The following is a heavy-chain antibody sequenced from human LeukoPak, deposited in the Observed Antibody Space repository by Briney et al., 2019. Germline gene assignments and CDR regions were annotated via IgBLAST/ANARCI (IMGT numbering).Heavy chain of an antibody. J-gene: IGHJ4*02. CDR1: GFTFSSYS. CDR3: ARDLGDIVVVVAATGFDY. Sequence: GGSLRLSCAASGFTFSSYSMNWVRQAPGKGLERVSYISSSSSTIYYADSVKGRFTISRDNAKNSLYLQMNSLRAEDTAVYYCARDLGDIVVVVAATGFDYWGQGTLVTVSS. CDR2: ISSSSSTI. D-gene: IGHD2-15*01. V-gene: IGHV3-48*01.